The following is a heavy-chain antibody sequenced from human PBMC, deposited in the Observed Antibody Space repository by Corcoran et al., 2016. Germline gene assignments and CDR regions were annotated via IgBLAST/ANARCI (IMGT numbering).Heavy chain of an antibody. J-gene: IGHJ6*02. D-gene: IGHD3-10*01. CDR2: IWYDGSNK. V-gene: IGHV3-33*01. CDR3: ARDRARGIYYYYGMDV. CDR1: GFTFSSSG. Sequence: QVQLVESGGGVVQPGRSLRLSCAASGFTFSSSGMHWVRQAPGKGLEWVALIWYDGSNKYYADSVKGRFTISRDNSKTTLYLQMNSLRAEDTGVYYCARDRARGIYYYYGMDVWGQGTTVTVSS.